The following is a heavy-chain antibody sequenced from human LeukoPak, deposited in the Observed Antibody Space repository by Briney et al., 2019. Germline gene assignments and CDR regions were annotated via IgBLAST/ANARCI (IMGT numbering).Heavy chain of an antibody. CDR3: AKSSIAARGYFQH. CDR2: ISSSGSTI. CDR1: GFTFSDYY. D-gene: IGHD6-6*01. J-gene: IGHJ1*01. Sequence: GGSLRLSCAASGFTFSDYYMSWIRQAPGKGLEWVSYISSSGSTIYYADSVKGRFTISRDNAKNSLYLQMNSLRAEDTAVYYCAKSSIAARGYFQHWGQGTLVTVSS. V-gene: IGHV3-11*01.